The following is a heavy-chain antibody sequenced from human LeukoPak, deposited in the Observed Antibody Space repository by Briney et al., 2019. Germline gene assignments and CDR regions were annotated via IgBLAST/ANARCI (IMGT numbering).Heavy chain of an antibody. Sequence: GASVRVSCKASGYTFTSYSISWVRQAPGQGLEWMGWISAYNGNTNYAQKLQGRVAMTTDTSTSTAYMELRSLRSDDTAVYYCARDIGDSSGWYVGYWGQGTLVTVSS. CDR1: GYTFTSYS. CDR3: ARDIGDSSGWYVGY. J-gene: IGHJ4*02. CDR2: ISAYNGNT. V-gene: IGHV1-18*01. D-gene: IGHD6-19*01.